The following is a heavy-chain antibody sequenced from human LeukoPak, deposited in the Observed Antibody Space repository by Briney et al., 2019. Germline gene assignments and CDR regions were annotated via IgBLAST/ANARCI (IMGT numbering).Heavy chain of an antibody. V-gene: IGHV3-30-3*01. D-gene: IGHD3-10*01. J-gene: IGHJ4*02. CDR3: ARDFLMASDY. CDR2: ISYDGTNK. Sequence: QPGGSLSLSGAASGFSFSAYAMHWVRQAPGKGLEWVAVISYDGTNKYYADSVKGRFTISRDNSKNTLYLQMNSLRPEDTAVYYCARDFLMASDYWGQGTLVTVSS. CDR1: GFSFSAYA.